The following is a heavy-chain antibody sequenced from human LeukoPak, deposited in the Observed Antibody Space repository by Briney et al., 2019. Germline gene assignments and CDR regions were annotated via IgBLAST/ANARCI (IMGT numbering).Heavy chain of an antibody. CDR3: ATHVNIGPIAVAGTWSDTFDF. V-gene: IGHV1-24*01. CDR1: GYTLTELS. D-gene: IGHD6-19*01. J-gene: IGHJ3*01. Sequence: ASVKVSCKVSGYTLTELSMHWVRQAPGKGLELMGGFDPEDGETVYAQKFQGRVTMTEDTSTDTAYMELSSLRSEDTAVYYCATHVNIGPIAVAGTWSDTFDFWGQGTMVTVSS. CDR2: FDPEDGET.